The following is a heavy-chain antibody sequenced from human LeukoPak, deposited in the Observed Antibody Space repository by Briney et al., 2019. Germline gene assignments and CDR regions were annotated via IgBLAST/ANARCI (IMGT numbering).Heavy chain of an antibody. V-gene: IGHV4-61*09. Sequence: PSETLSLTCSVSGGTISSGSDNWSWIRQPAGKGLEWIGHVSTGGSTNYNPSLKSRVSISVDTSKNQISLKLSSVTAADSAVYYCAKEGMSTPYLMYNWFDPWGQGILVTVSS. CDR3: AKEGMSTPYLMYNWFDP. CDR2: VSTGGST. D-gene: IGHD2-2*01. CDR1: GGTISSGSDN. J-gene: IGHJ5*02.